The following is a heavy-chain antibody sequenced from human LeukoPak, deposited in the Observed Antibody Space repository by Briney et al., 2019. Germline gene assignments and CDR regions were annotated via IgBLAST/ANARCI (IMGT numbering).Heavy chain of an antibody. Sequence: QTGGSLRLSCAASGFTFGDYSMHWDRQTPGKGLEWVSLINGDALTAHYGDSVRGRFTISRNNSKNSLYLQMNGLRTEGTAFYYRAKGLHGVSFSFDYWGRGTLVTVSS. V-gene: IGHV3-43*02. CDR1: GFTFGDYS. J-gene: IGHJ4*02. CDR2: INGDALTA. D-gene: IGHD5-24*01. CDR3: AKGLHGVSFSFDY.